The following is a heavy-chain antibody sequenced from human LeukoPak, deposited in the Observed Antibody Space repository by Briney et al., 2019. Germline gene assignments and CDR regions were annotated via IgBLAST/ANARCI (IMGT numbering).Heavy chain of an antibody. D-gene: IGHD2-2*01. CDR3: ARAPPIRGSSTSNLYYYYYGMDV. CDR1: GGSISTGNYY. Sequence: SETLSLTCTVSGGSISTGNYYWSWIRQAPGKGLEWLGYIYYIGNTDYNPSLKTRLTLSLDTSKSQFSLKLSSVTAADTAVYYCARAPPIRGSSTSNLYYYYYGMDVWGQGTTVTVSS. V-gene: IGHV4-30-4*01. J-gene: IGHJ6*02. CDR2: IYYIGNT.